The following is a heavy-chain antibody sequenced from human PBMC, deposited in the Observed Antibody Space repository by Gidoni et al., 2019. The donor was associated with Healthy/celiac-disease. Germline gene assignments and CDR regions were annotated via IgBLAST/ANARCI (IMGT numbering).Heavy chain of an antibody. J-gene: IGHJ4*02. V-gene: IGHV2-70*15. CDR3: ARTTGGYSYGIRYYFDY. CDR2: SDWDDDK. Sequence: QVTLRESGPALVKPTQTLTLTCTFSGFSLSTSGMCVSWIRQPPGKALEWLARSDWDDDKYYSTSLKTSLTISKDTSKNQVVLTMTNMDPVDTATYYCARTTGGYSYGIRYYFDYWGQGTLVTVSS. CDR1: GFSLSTSGMC. D-gene: IGHD5-18*01.